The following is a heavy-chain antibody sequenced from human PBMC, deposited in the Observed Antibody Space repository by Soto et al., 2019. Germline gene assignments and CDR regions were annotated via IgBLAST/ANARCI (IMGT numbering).Heavy chain of an antibody. CDR3: AHTRRFYYESSGSFDY. D-gene: IGHD3-22*01. CDR1: GFSLSTSGVG. J-gene: IGHJ4*02. Sequence: QITLKESGPTLVKPTQTLTLTCTFSGFSLSTSGVGVGWIRQPPGKALEWLALIYWNDDKRYSPSLKSRLTITKDTSKNQVVLTMTNIDPVDTATHYCAHTRRFYYESSGSFDYWGQGTLVTVSS. CDR2: IYWNDDK. V-gene: IGHV2-5*01.